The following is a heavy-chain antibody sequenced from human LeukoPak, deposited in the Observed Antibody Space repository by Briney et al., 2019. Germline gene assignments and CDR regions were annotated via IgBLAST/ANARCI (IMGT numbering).Heavy chain of an antibody. CDR1: GFTFSSYD. CDR3: ARAGGSYSGEYYFDY. D-gene: IGHD1-26*01. CDR2: IGTAGDT. V-gene: IGHV3-13*01. Sequence: GGSLRLSCAASGFTFSSYDMHWARQATGKGLEWVSAIGTAGDTYYPGFVKGRFTISRENAKNSLYLQMNSLRAGDTAVYYCARAGGSYSGEYYFDYWGQGTLVTVSS. J-gene: IGHJ4*02.